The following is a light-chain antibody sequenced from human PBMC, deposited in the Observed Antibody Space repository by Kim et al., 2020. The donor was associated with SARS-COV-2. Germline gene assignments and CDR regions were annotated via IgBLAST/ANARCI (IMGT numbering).Light chain of an antibody. J-gene: IGKJ2*03. CDR2: KAS. CDR1: QNINSW. CDR3: QQYHTWVFS. V-gene: IGKV1-5*03. Sequence: SASVGDTVTITCRATQNINSWLAWYQQKPGKAPKLLIYKASYLQSGVPSRLSGSESETEFTLTISSVQPDDFGTYYCQQYHTWVFSFGQGTKLEI.